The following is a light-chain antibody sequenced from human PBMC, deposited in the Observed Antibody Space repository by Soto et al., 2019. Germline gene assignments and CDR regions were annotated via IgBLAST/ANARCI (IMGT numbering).Light chain of an antibody. Sequence: AIQLTQSPSSLSASVGDRVTITCRASQGISSALAWYQQKPGKAPKLLVYDASSLESAVPSRFSGSVSGTDFTLTISSLQPEDFATYYCQHFYNYPLSFGGGTNVEIK. CDR1: QGISSA. CDR3: QHFYNYPLS. V-gene: IGKV1D-13*01. CDR2: DAS. J-gene: IGKJ4*01.